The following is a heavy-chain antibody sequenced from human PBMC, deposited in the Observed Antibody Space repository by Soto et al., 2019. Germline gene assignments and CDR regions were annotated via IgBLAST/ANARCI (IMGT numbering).Heavy chain of an antibody. CDR2: LSAYNGNT. CDR3: ARAMTRVVTRGSRTEQ. D-gene: IGHD4-17*01. Sequence: AALNRSCKASGYSFTSYRSSRVPQTPGQGLEWMGWLSAYNGNTNYAQKFQGRVTITADKSTSTAYMELGSLSSEETAVYYCARAMTRVVTRGSRTEQWGKGLLVTV. V-gene: IGHV1-18*01. CDR1: GYSFTSYR. J-gene: IGHJ1*01.